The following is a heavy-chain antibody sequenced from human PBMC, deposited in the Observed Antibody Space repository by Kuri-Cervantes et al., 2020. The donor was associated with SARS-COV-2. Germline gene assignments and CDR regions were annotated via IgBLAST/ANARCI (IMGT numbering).Heavy chain of an antibody. V-gene: IGHV3-53*01. D-gene: IGHD3-22*01. Sequence: LSLTCAASGFTFSDYYMSWIRQAPGKGLEWVSVIYSGGSTYYADSVKGRFTISRDNSKNTLYLQMNSLRAEDTAVYYCASRSPNDSSGYYYFDYWGQGTLVTVSS. CDR1: GFTFSDYY. CDR2: IYSGGST. CDR3: ASRSPNDSSGYYYFDY. J-gene: IGHJ4*02.